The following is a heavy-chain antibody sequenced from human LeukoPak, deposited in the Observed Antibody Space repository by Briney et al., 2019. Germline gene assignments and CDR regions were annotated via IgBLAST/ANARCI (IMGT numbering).Heavy chain of an antibody. Sequence: SETLSLTCTVSSGSISSGDYYWSWIRQPAGKGLEWIGRVYTSGSTNYNPSLKSRVTISVDTSKNQFSLKLSSVTAADTAFYYCARLTVVRGVIVEDYWGQGTLVTVSS. V-gene: IGHV4-61*02. CDR2: VYTSGST. D-gene: IGHD3-10*01. CDR1: SGSISSGDYY. CDR3: ARLTVVRGVIVEDY. J-gene: IGHJ4*02.